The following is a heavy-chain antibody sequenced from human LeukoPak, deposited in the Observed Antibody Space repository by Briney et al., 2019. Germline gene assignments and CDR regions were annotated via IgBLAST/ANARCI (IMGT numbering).Heavy chain of an antibody. CDR2: MNPNSGNT. J-gene: IGHJ5*02. V-gene: IGHV1-8*01. Sequence: ASVKVSCKASGYTFTSYDINWVRQATGQGLEWMGWMNPNSGNTGYAQKFQGRVTMTRNTPISTAYMELSSLRSEDTAVYYCPRGGKIVVVAATRYNWFDPWGQGTLVTVSS. D-gene: IGHD2-15*01. CDR1: GYTFTSYD. CDR3: PRGGKIVVVAATRYNWFDP.